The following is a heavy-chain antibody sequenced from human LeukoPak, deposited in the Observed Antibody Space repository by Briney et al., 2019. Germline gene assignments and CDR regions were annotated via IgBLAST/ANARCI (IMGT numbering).Heavy chain of an antibody. CDR1: GFPFSSYW. D-gene: IGHD5-24*01. J-gene: IGHJ4*02. CDR3: TRVGYIDEGIDY. CDR2: IKQDGSKK. Sequence: GGSLRLSCVASGFPFSSYWMTWVRQAPGKGLEWVANIKQDGSKKSYVDSVKGRFTTSRDNAKNSLYLQMNSLRAEDTAIYYCTRVGYIDEGIDYWGQGTLVTASS. V-gene: IGHV3-7*04.